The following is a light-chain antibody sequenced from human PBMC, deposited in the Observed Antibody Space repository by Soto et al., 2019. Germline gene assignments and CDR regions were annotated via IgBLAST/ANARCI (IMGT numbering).Light chain of an antibody. CDR3: AAWDDSLSGEL. CDR2: SNN. V-gene: IGLV1-47*01. Sequence: QSVLTQPPSASGTPGKRITISCSGSSSNIGNNFVNWYQQLPGTAPKLLIYSNNQRPSGVPDRFSGSKSGPSASLAISGLRSEAEADYYCAAWDDSLSGELFGGGTKLTFL. J-gene: IGLJ2*01. CDR1: SSNIGNNF.